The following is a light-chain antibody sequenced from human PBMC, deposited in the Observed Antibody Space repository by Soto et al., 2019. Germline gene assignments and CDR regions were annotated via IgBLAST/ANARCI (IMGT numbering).Light chain of an antibody. V-gene: IGKV3-15*01. Sequence: EILMTQSPATLSVSPGERVTLSCRASQGVGSTLAWYRQQPGQAPRLLIYDAYIRATGVPATLSGSGSGTDFTLTISRLEPEDFAVYYCQQYGSSITFGQGTRLEIK. J-gene: IGKJ5*01. CDR3: QQYGSSIT. CDR1: QGVGST. CDR2: DAY.